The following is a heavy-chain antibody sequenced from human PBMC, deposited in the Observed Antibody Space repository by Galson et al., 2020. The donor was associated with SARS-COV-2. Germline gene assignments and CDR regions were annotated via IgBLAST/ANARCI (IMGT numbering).Heavy chain of an antibody. CDR2: ISAYNGHT. Sequence: ASVKVSCRASGYTFTSYGINWVRQAPGQGLEWMGWISAYNGHTYSAQKLQGRVTMATDTSTNTAYMELRSLRSDDTAVYYCARVFGCGNINCPNWFDPWGQGTLVTVSS. D-gene: IGHD2-21*01. CDR1: GYTFTSYG. V-gene: IGHV1-18*01. J-gene: IGHJ5*02. CDR3: ARVFGCGNINCPNWFDP.